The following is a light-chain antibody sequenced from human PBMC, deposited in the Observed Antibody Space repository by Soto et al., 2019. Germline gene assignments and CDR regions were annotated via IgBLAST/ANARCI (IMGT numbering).Light chain of an antibody. CDR1: NSDVGGYDL. J-gene: IGLJ3*02. CDR3: SSFAGSNNVL. V-gene: IGLV2-8*01. CDR2: EVN. Sequence: QSALTQPPSASGSPGQSVTISCTGTNSDVGGYDLVSWYQQHPGKAPKLMIYEVNKRPSGVPDRFSGSKSGNTASLTVSGLQAEDEASYYCSSFAGSNNVLFGGGTQLTVL.